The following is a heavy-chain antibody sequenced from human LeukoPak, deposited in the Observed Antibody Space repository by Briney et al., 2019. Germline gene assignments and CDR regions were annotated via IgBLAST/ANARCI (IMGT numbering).Heavy chain of an antibody. J-gene: IGHJ5*02. CDR1: GFTFSSYA. Sequence: GSLRLSCAASGFTFSSYAMSWTRQPPGKGLEWIGSIYYSGSTYYNPSLKSRVTISVDTSKNQFSLKLSSVTAADTAVYYCARDSSSSNNWFDPWGQGTLVTVSS. V-gene: IGHV4-38-2*01. CDR2: IYYSGST. D-gene: IGHD6-13*01. CDR3: ARDSSSSNNWFDP.